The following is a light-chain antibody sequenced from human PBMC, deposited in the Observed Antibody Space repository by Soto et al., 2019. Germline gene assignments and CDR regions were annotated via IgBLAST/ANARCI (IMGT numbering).Light chain of an antibody. Sequence: DIPMTQSPSTLSASVGDRVTITCRASQSISVYLAWYQQRPREAPKLLIYGGSSLASGVPSRFSRSGSGTEFTLTISSLQPSDFATYYCRQYATSSRTFGQGTKLEI. V-gene: IGKV1-5*01. J-gene: IGKJ2*02. CDR3: RQYATSSRT. CDR2: GGS. CDR1: QSISVY.